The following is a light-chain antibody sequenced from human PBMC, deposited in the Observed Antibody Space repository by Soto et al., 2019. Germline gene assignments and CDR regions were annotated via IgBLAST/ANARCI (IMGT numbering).Light chain of an antibody. CDR2: DVN. CDR3: SSYSTSSTLYV. CDR1: SSDIGNYNY. V-gene: IGLV2-14*01. Sequence: QSALTQPASVSGSPGQSITISCTGTSSDIGNYNYVSWYQRHPGKAPKLMIYDVNNRPSGVSDRFSGSKSGNTASLTISGFQAEDEADYYCSSYSTSSTLYVFGTGTKVTVL. J-gene: IGLJ1*01.